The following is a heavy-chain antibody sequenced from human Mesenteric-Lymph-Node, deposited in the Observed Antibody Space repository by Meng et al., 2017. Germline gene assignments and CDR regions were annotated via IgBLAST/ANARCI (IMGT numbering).Heavy chain of an antibody. CDR3: ASFPPPGKQWLVTDY. Sequence: QGQLQGSGPGLVKPSGTLSLTCAVSGGSLSSRNWWSWVRQPPGKGLEWIGGIYHSGSTNYNPSLKSRVTISVDKSKNQFSLKLSSVTAADTAVYYCASFPPPGKQWLVTDYWGQGTLVTVSS. D-gene: IGHD6-19*01. CDR2: IYHSGST. CDR1: GGSLSSRNW. V-gene: IGHV4-4*02. J-gene: IGHJ4*02.